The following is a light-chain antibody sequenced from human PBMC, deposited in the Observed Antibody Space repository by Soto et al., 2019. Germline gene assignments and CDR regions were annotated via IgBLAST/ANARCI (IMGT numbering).Light chain of an antibody. CDR3: HQYGSSPST. V-gene: IGKV3-20*01. Sequence: EIVLTQSPGTLSLSPGERATLSCRASQSVSSSYLAWYQQKPGQAPRLLIYGASSRATGIPDRFIGSGSWTDVTLTISRLEPEDFAVYYCHQYGSSPSTFGQCTNLEIK. CDR1: QSVSSSY. CDR2: GAS. J-gene: IGKJ2*01.